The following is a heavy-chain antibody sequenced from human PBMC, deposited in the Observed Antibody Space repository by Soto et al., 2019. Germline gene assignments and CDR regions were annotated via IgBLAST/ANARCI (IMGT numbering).Heavy chain of an antibody. Sequence: SVKGACEASGGAFSSYAISLVRQAPGQGLEWIGGIIPIFGTANYAQKFQGRVTITADESTSTAYMELSSLRSEDTAVYYCARGYCSSTSCYIDPSPYYYYGMDVWGQGTTVTGSS. CDR1: GGAFSSYA. J-gene: IGHJ6*02. V-gene: IGHV1-69*13. D-gene: IGHD2-2*02. CDR2: IIPIFGTA. CDR3: ARGYCSSTSCYIDPSPYYYYGMDV.